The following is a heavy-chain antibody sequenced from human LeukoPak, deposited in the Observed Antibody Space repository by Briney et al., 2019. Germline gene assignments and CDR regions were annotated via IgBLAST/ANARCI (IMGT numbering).Heavy chain of an antibody. Sequence: SQTLSLTCTVSGGSISSGGYYWNSIRQPPGKGLEWVGYISYSGSAYYNPSLKSRVAISLDTSNNQFSLRLSSVTAADTAMYYCARGGGSSTSWYYSFDYWGQGTLATVSS. CDR3: ARGGGSSTSWYYSFDY. J-gene: IGHJ4*02. D-gene: IGHD6-13*01. CDR1: GGSISSGGYY. V-gene: IGHV4-31*03. CDR2: ISYSGSA.